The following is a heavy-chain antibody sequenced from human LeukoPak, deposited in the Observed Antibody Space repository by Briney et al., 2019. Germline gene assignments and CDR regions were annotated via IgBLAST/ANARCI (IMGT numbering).Heavy chain of an antibody. CDR2: IKQDGSEK. V-gene: IGHV3-7*01. Sequence: GGSLRLSCAASGFTFSSYRMSWVRQAPGKGLEWVANIKQDGSEKYYVDSVKGRFTISRDNAKNSLYLQMNSLRAEDTAVYYCASLSSSPAGYYYYGMDVWGQGTTVTVSS. CDR1: GFTFSSYR. D-gene: IGHD6-13*01. CDR3: ASLSSSPAGYYYYGMDV. J-gene: IGHJ6*02.